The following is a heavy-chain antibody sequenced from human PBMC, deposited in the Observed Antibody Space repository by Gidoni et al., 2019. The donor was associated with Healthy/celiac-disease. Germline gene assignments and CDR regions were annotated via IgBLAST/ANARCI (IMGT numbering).Heavy chain of an antibody. J-gene: IGHJ3*02. CDR3: ARDVAAAGASGAFDI. CDR2: ISYDGSNK. V-gene: IGHV3-30-3*01. D-gene: IGHD6-13*01. CDR1: GFPLRSYA. Sequence: QVQLVESGGGVVQPGRSLRLSCAASGFPLRSYAMHWVRQAPGKGLEWVAVISYDGSNKYYADSVKGRFTISRDNSKNTLYLQMNSLRAEDTAVYYCARDVAAAGASGAFDIWGQGTMVTVSS.